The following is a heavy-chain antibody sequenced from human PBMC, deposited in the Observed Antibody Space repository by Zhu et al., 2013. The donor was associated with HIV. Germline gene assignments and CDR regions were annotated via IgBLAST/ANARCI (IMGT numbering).Heavy chain of an antibody. J-gene: IGHJ4*02. V-gene: IGHV1-8*02. CDR2: MNPNSGST. Sequence: QAQVVQSGAEVKKPGASVTVSCKASGYAFSGYYMHWVRQATGQGLEWMGWMNPNSGSTGYAQKFQGRITMTRNTSISTAYMELRSLRSEDTAVYFCARGRWDTSGWSYWGQGTLVTVSS. CDR1: GYAFSGYY. CDR3: ARGRWDTSGWSY. D-gene: IGHD6-19*01.